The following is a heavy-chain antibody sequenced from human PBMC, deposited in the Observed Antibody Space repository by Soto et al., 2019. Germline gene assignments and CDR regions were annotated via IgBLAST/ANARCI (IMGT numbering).Heavy chain of an antibody. CDR3: ARGEVVVVPVG. CDR2: IYYSGST. Sequence: SETLSLTCTVSGGSISSYYWSWIRQPPGKGLEWIGYIYYSGSTNYNPSLKSRVTISVDTSKNQFSLKLSSVTAADTAVYYCARGEVVVVPVGWGQGTLVTVSS. D-gene: IGHD2-2*01. V-gene: IGHV4-59*01. CDR1: GGSISSYY. J-gene: IGHJ4*02.